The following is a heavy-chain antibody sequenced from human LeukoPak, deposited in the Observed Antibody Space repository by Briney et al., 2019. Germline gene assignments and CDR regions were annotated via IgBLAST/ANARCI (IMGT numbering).Heavy chain of an antibody. CDR3: AKGLRYSGSYAYIDY. Sequence: GGSLRLSCAASGFTFSSYGMSWVRQAPGKGLEWVSAISGSGGSTYYADSVKGRFTISRDNSKNTLYLQMNSLRAEDTAVYYCAKGLRYSGSYAYIDYWGQGTLVTVSS. CDR2: ISGSGGST. V-gene: IGHV3-23*01. CDR1: GFTFSSYG. D-gene: IGHD1-26*01. J-gene: IGHJ4*02.